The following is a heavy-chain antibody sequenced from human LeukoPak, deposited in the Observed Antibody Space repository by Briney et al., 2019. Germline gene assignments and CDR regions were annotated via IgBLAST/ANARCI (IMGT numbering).Heavy chain of an antibody. D-gene: IGHD1-26*01. CDR1: GFTFSSHW. Sequence: QSGGSLRLSCAGSGFTFSSHWIGWVRQAPGKGLEWVAHINQDGSQKYYVDSVEGRFTISRDNSKNTVYLQMNSLRADDTAVYYCVKSRRVGANQRGLFDYWGQGTLVTVSP. J-gene: IGHJ4*02. V-gene: IGHV3-7*03. CDR3: VKSRRVGANQRGLFDY. CDR2: INQDGSQK.